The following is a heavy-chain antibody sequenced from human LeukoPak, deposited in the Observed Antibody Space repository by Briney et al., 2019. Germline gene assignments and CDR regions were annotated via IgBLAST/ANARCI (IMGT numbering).Heavy chain of an antibody. Sequence: GGSLRLSCAASGFIFSTYGMHWVRQAPGKGLEWVAFIRSDGSIKYYADTVKGRFTISRDNSKNTLYLQMNSLRAEDTAVYYCTKDRPEAYFDYWGQGTLVTVSS. CDR3: TKDRPEAYFDY. D-gene: IGHD2-2*01. CDR2: IRSDGSIK. V-gene: IGHV3-30*02. CDR1: GFIFSTYG. J-gene: IGHJ4*02.